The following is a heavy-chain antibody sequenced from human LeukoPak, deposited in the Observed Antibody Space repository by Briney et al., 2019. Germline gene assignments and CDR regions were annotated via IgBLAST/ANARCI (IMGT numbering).Heavy chain of an antibody. CDR1: GYTFGAYY. J-gene: IGHJ3*02. V-gene: IGHV1-69*06. Sequence: SVKVSCKASGYTFGAYYMYWVRQAPGQGLEWMGGIIPIFGTANYAQRFQGRVTITADKSTSTAYMELSSLRSEDTAVYYCATLSGVDTAMPDAFDIWGQGTMVTVSS. D-gene: IGHD5-18*01. CDR2: IIPIFGTA. CDR3: ATLSGVDTAMPDAFDI.